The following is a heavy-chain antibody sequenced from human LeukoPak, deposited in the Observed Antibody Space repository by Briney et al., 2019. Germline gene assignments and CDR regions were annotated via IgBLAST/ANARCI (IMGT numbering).Heavy chain of an antibody. V-gene: IGHV4-59*11. Sequence: SETLSLTCTVSGVSISSHCWSWIRQPPGKGLEWIGYIYYSGSTNYNPSLMSRVTISVDTSKNQFSLRLSSVTAADTAVYFCAREYYDFWSPNFDYWGQGTLVTVSS. D-gene: IGHD3-3*01. J-gene: IGHJ4*02. CDR3: AREYYDFWSPNFDY. CDR1: GVSISSHC. CDR2: IYYSGST.